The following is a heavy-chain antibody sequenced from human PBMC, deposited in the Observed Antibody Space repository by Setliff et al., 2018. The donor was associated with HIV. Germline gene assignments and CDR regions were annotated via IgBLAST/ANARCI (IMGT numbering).Heavy chain of an antibody. CDR2: TYPGDSTT. D-gene: IGHD7-27*01. Sequence: ESLKISCKASGYSFSDYWIGWVRQMPGKGLEWMGVTYPGDSTTRYSPSLEGQVTISADRSINTAFLQWSSLEASDTAMHYCIRRRRAPGAADLESYWGQGTLVSVSS. CDR3: IRRRRAPGAADLESY. J-gene: IGHJ4*02. CDR1: GYSFSDYW. V-gene: IGHV5-51*01.